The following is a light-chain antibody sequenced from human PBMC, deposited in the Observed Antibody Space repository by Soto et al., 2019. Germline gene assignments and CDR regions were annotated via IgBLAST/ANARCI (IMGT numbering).Light chain of an antibody. CDR3: QQYNNWRRT. CDR1: QSVSSN. Sequence: EIVMTHSPATLSVSPGERATLSCRASQSVSSNLAWYQQKPGQAPRLLIYGASTRATGIPARFSGSGSGTDFTLTISSLQSEDFAVYYCQQYNNWRRTVGQGTKVDIK. J-gene: IGKJ1*01. CDR2: GAS. V-gene: IGKV3-15*01.